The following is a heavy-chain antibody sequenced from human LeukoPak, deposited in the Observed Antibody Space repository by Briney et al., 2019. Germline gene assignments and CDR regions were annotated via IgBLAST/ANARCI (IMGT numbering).Heavy chain of an antibody. J-gene: IGHJ5*02. V-gene: IGHV1-69*13. CDR3: ARDPRYSSTMNWFDP. CDR2: IIPIFGTA. CDR1: GGTFSSYA. D-gene: IGHD6-19*01. Sequence: SVKVSCKASGGTFSSYAISWVRQAPGQGLEWMGGIIPIFGTANYAQKFQGRVTITADESTSTAYMELSSLRSEDTAVYYCARDPRYSSTMNWFDPWGQGTLVTVSS.